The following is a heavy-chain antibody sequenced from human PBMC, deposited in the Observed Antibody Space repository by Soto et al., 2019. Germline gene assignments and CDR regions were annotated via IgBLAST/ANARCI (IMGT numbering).Heavy chain of an antibody. CDR3: AKMGWSGYADY. D-gene: IGHD5-12*01. CDR1: GFTFSSYA. CDR2: ITASGSRT. V-gene: IGHV3-23*01. Sequence: EVQLLESGGGLVQPGGSLRLSCAASGFTFSSYAMSWVRQAPGKGLEWVSAITASGSRTYYADSVKGRFTISRDNSMNTRYLQMDSLRDEGTAFYYCAKMGWSGYADYWGQGTLVPVSS. J-gene: IGHJ4*02.